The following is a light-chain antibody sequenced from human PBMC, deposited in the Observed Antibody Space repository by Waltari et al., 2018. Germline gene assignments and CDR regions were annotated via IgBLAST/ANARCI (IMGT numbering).Light chain of an antibody. Sequence: DIQLTQSPSTLSASVGDSVTISCRASQSINYWLAWYQQIPGKAPKLLIYRASTLESGVPSRFSGRGYGTEFALTIDGLQPDDFAIYFCQHYSSNPLTFGGGTKVEIK. CDR2: RAS. CDR1: QSINYW. V-gene: IGKV1-5*03. CDR3: QHYSSNPLT. J-gene: IGKJ4*01.